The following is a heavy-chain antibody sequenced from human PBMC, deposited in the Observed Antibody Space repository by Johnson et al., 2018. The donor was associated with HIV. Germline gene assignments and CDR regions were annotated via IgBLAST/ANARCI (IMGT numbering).Heavy chain of an antibody. Sequence: QVQLVESGGGVVQPERSLRLSCAASEFSFSTYAMRWVRQAPGKGLEGVAVISDDGTNTDYADAVKGRFTISRDNSKNTLYLQLNSLRAEDTAVYYCARASNSGYDQAFDIWGQGTMVTVSS. CDR2: ISDDGTNT. D-gene: IGHD5-12*01. CDR1: EFSFSTYA. J-gene: IGHJ3*02. CDR3: ARASNSGYDQAFDI. V-gene: IGHV3-30-3*01.